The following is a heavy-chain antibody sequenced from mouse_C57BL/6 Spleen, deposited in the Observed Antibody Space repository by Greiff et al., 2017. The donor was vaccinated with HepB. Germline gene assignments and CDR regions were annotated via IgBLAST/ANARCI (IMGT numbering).Heavy chain of an antibody. CDR2: IYPRSGNT. CDR3: ARGSSYGIRYAMDY. Sequence: VQGVESGAELARPGASVKLSCKASGYTFTSYGISWVKQRTGQGLEWIGEIYPRSGNTYYNEKFKGKATLTADKSSSTAYMELRSLTSEDSAVYFCARGSSYGIRYAMDYWGQGTSVTVSS. J-gene: IGHJ4*01. V-gene: IGHV1-81*01. CDR1: GYTFTSYG. D-gene: IGHD1-1*01.